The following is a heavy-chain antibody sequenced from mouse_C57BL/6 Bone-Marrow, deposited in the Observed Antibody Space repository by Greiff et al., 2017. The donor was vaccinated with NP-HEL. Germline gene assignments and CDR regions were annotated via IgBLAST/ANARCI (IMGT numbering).Heavy chain of an antibody. CDR3: ARGRTTVSYCDD. J-gene: IGHJ2*01. V-gene: IGHV1-53*01. CDR2: INPSNGGT. D-gene: IGHD1-1*01. Sequence: QVQLQQPGTELVKPGASVKLSCKASGYTFTTYCMHWVKQRPGQGLEWIGNINPSNGGTNYNEKFKSKATLTVDKSSSTAYMQLSRLTSEDSAVYDCARGRTTVSYCDDWGQGTTLTVAS. CDR1: GYTFTTYC.